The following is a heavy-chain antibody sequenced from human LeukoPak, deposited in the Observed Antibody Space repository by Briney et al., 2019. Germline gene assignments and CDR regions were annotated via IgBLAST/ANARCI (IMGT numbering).Heavy chain of an antibody. CDR2: ISYDVSDQ. D-gene: IGHD1-26*01. CDR1: GFTFSSYA. J-gene: IGHJ4*02. CDR3: AREASEKGGIDY. Sequence: GGSLRLSCAVSGFTFSSYAMSWVRQAPGKGLECVAVISYDVSDQSYADSVKGRFTISRDNYRKTLYLQMNSLRVEDPAVYYCAREASEKGGIDYWGQGTPVTVSS. V-gene: IGHV3-30*04.